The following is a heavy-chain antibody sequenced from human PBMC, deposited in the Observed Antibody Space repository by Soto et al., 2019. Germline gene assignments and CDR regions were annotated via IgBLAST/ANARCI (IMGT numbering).Heavy chain of an antibody. CDR1: TGSMMTYY. CDR3: ARDDTTGLFDF. Sequence: SETLSLTCSVSTGSMMTYYWTWIRQSPGKGLEWIGQISHTGRTKYNPSLESRVTISVDTSRKQFSLKLTSVTAADTALYYCARDDTTGLFDFWGQGTLVTVSS. D-gene: IGHD4-17*01. V-gene: IGHV4-59*01. CDR2: ISHTGRT. J-gene: IGHJ4*02.